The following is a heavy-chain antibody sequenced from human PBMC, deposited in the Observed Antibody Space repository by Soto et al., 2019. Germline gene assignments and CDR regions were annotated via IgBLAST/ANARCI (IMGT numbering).Heavy chain of an antibody. Sequence: QMQLQESGPGLVKPSETLSLTCTVSGGSIRGYYWSWIRQSAGMGLEWIGRMHTSGSTNYNPSLKSRVTISVDMSKNQISLKLTSVPAADTALYYCVRASMPKAHFDSWGQGTLVPVSS. D-gene: IGHD2-2*01. CDR1: GGSIRGYY. CDR2: MHTSGST. J-gene: IGHJ4*02. CDR3: VRASMPKAHFDS. V-gene: IGHV4-4*07.